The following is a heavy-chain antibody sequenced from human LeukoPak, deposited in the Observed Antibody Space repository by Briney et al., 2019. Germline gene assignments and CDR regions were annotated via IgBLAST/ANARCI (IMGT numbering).Heavy chain of an antibody. V-gene: IGHV3-64D*09. CDR1: GFTFSSYA. Sequence: GGSLRLSCSASGFTFSSYAMHWVRQAPGKGLEYVSAISSNGGSTYYADSVKGRFTISRDNSKNTLYLQMSSLRAEDTAVYYCVAGYSSSCSYFDYWGQGTLVTVSS. CDR2: ISSNGGST. CDR3: VAGYSSSCSYFDY. J-gene: IGHJ4*02. D-gene: IGHD6-13*01.